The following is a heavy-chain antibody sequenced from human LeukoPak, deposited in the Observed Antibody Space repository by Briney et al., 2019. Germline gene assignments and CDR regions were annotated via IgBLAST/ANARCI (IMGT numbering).Heavy chain of an antibody. V-gene: IGHV4-61*09. CDR2: IHTSGTM. CDR1: GGSVSTGSYY. J-gene: IGHJ4*02. CDR3: ARDRAALIGFHY. D-gene: IGHD2-15*01. Sequence: KSSQTLSLTCTVSGGSVSTGSYYWSWIRQPAGRGLEWIGHIHTSGTMNYNASLKSRVRISVETSKNQFSLKLSSVTAADTAVYYCARDRAALIGFHYWGQGTPVTVSS.